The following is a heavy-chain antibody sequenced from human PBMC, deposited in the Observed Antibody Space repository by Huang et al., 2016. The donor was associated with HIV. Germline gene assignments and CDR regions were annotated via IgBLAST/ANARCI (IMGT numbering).Heavy chain of an antibody. V-gene: IGHV1-18*04. J-gene: IGHJ4*02. CDR3: VRESLYFGDFLFDH. CDR2: VIANSGDI. D-gene: IGHD3-10*01. CDR1: GFTFTNYG. Sequence: QVQLVQSGAEVKRPGASLKVSCKTSGFTFTNYGFSWVRQAPGQGLEWLGWVIANSGDINYEWKFEGRVSMTTDTTSGTAYMELRRLTSDDTATYYCVRESLYFGDFLFDHWGQGTPVTVSA.